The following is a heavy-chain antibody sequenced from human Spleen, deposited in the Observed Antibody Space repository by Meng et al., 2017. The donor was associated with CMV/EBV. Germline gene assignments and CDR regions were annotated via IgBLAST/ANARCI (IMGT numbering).Heavy chain of an antibody. V-gene: IGHV3-15*01. Sequence: GESLKISCAASGFTFSNAWMSWVRQAPGKGLEWVGRIKSKTDGGTTDYAAPVKGRFTISRDDSKNTLYLQMNSLRTEDTAVYYCARSPPVDLPQLAPFDYWGQGTLVTVSS. J-gene: IGHJ4*02. CDR2: IKSKTDGGTT. D-gene: IGHD6-6*01. CDR3: ARSPPVDLPQLAPFDY. CDR1: GFTFSNAW.